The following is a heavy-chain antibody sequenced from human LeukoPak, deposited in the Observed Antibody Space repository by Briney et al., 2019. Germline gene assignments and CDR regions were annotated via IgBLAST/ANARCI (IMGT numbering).Heavy chain of an antibody. Sequence: GGSLRLSCAASGFTFSDYYMSWIRQAPGKGLEWVSYISSSGSTIYYADSVKDRFTISRDNAKNSLYLQMNSLRAEDTAVYYCATPPSYAVLGYWGQGTLVTVSS. J-gene: IGHJ4*02. V-gene: IGHV3-11*04. D-gene: IGHD1-26*01. CDR1: GFTFSDYY. CDR3: ATPPSYAVLGY. CDR2: ISSSGSTI.